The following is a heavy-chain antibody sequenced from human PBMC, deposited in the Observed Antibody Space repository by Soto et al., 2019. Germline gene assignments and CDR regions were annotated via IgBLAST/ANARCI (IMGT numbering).Heavy chain of an antibody. J-gene: IGHJ6*02. CDR1: GFTFDDYA. V-gene: IGHV3-9*01. D-gene: IGHD3-10*01. Sequence: EVQLVESGGGLVQPGRSLRLSCAASGFTFDDYAMHWVRQAPGKGLEWVSGISWTSGSIGYADSVKGRFTISRDNAKNSLYLQMNSLRAEDTALYSCAKDSITMVRGVISYYGMDVWGQGTTVTVSS. CDR2: ISWTSGSI. CDR3: AKDSITMVRGVISYYGMDV.